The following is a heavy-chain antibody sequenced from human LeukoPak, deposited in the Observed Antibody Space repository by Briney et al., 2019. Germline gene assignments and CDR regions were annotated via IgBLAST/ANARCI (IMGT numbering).Heavy chain of an antibody. CDR2: ISKDGGNK. Sequence: GGSLRLSCAASGFTFDEHDMHWVRQVPGKGLEWVCLISKDGGNKHYADSVKGRFSISRDNNRNSLSLQMNGLRSEDTALYFCAKRSGSPHNFDYWGQGALVTVSS. V-gene: IGHV3-43*02. CDR1: GFTFDEHD. CDR3: AKRSGSPHNFDY. J-gene: IGHJ4*02. D-gene: IGHD1-1*01.